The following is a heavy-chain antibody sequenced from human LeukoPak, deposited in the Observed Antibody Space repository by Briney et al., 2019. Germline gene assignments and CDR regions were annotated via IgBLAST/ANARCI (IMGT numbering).Heavy chain of an antibody. D-gene: IGHD3-10*01. J-gene: IGHJ5*02. CDR1: GGSISSYY. V-gene: IGHV4-59*01. CDR3: ARVGNWFDP. CDR2: IYYSGST. Sequence: PSETLSLTCTVSGGSISSYYWSWIRQPPGKGLEWIGYIYYSGSTNYNPSLKSRVTISVDTSKNQFPLKLSSVTAADTAVYYCARVGNWFDPWGQGTLVTVSS.